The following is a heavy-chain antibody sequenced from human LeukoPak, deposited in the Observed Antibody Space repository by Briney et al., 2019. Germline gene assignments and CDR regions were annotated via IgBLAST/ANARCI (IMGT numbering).Heavy chain of an antibody. D-gene: IGHD6-19*01. CDR3: AKDGAVAGTD. V-gene: IGHV3-23*01. CDR2: ISSGGGGT. J-gene: IGHJ4*02. Sequence: GGSLRLSCAVSGFAFSSYAVSWVRQAPGKGLEWVSSISSGGGGTYYADSVKGRFAISRDNSKNTLYLQMNSLRAEDTAVYYCAKDGAVAGTDWGQGTLVTVSS. CDR1: GFAFSSYA.